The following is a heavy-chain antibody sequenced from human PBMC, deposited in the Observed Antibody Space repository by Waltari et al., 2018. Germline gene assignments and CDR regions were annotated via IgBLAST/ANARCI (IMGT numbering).Heavy chain of an antibody. CDR3: ARGGGPRTVVALTFDL. J-gene: IGHJ4*02. Sequence: QVQLVQSGAEVKKPGASVKVSCKASGYTFTNFGINWVRQAPGQGIEWMGWIRPYNGNADYEQKLQGRVTMTTDTSTKTAFLELRSLRSDDTAVYYCARGGGPRTVVALTFDLWGQGTLVTVSS. CDR2: IRPYNGNA. D-gene: IGHD3-22*01. V-gene: IGHV1-18*01. CDR1: GYTFTNFG.